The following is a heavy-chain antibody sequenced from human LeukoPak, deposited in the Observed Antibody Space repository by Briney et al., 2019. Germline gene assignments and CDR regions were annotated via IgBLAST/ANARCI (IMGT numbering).Heavy chain of an antibody. Sequence: ASVKVSCKASGYTFTSYDINWVRQATGQGLEWMGWMNPNSGNTGYAQKFQGRVTMTRNTSISTAYMELSSLRSEDTAVYYCARGSHHGDYDDPWGQGTLVTVSS. J-gene: IGHJ5*02. V-gene: IGHV1-8*01. CDR1: GYTFTSYD. CDR3: ARGSHHGDYDDP. CDR2: MNPNSGNT. D-gene: IGHD4-17*01.